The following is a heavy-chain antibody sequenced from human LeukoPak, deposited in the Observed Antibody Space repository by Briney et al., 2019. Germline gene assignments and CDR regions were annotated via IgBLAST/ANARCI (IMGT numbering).Heavy chain of an antibody. Sequence: PSETLSLTCTVSGGSISSSSYYWGWIRQPPGQGLEWIGSIYYSGSTYYNPSLKSRVTISVDTSKNQFSLKLSSVTAADTAVYYCASNGRSWFGELSRWFDPWGQGTLVTVSS. V-gene: IGHV4-39*01. D-gene: IGHD3-10*01. CDR2: IYYSGST. J-gene: IGHJ5*02. CDR1: GGSISSSSYY. CDR3: ASNGRSWFGELSRWFDP.